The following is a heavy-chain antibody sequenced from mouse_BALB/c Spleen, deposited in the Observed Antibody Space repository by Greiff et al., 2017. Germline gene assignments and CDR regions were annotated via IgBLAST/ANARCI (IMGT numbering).Heavy chain of an antibody. CDR2: ISSGGST. D-gene: IGHD2-1*01. CDR1: GFTFSSYA. CDR3: ARALYGNYGVLYYFDY. J-gene: IGHJ2*01. Sequence: EVHLVESGGGLVKPGGSLKLSCAASGFTFSSYAMSWVRQTPEKRLEWVASISSGGSTYYPDSVKGRFTISRDNARNILYLQMSSLRSEDTAMYYCARALYGNYGVLYYFDYWGQGTTLTVSS. V-gene: IGHV5-6-5*01.